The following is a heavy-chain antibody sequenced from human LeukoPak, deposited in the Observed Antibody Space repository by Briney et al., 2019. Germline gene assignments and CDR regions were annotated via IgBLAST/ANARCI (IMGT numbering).Heavy chain of an antibody. CDR3: AGGGLRYCSGGSCYAYNWFDP. J-gene: IGHJ5*02. CDR1: GYTFTSYG. Sequence: ASVKVSCNASGYTFTSYGISWVRQAPGQGLEWMGWINPNSGGTNYAQKFQGRVTMTRDTSISTAYMELSRLRSDDTAVYYCAGGGLRYCSGGSCYAYNWFDPWGQGTLVTVSS. D-gene: IGHD2-15*01. V-gene: IGHV1-2*02. CDR2: INPNSGGT.